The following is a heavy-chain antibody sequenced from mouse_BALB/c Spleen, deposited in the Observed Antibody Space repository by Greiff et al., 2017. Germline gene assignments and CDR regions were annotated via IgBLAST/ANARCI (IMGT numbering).Heavy chain of an antibody. D-gene: IGHD1-2*01. CDR3: ARASHYYGYFDY. J-gene: IGHJ2*01. CDR2: ISYDGSN. Sequence: ESGPGLVKPSQSLSLTCSVTGYSITSGYYWNWIRQFPGNKLEWMGYISYDGSNNYNPSLKNRISITRDTSKNQFFLKLNSVTTEDTATYYCARASHYYGYFDYWGQGTTLTVSS. V-gene: IGHV3-6*02. CDR1: GYSITSGYY.